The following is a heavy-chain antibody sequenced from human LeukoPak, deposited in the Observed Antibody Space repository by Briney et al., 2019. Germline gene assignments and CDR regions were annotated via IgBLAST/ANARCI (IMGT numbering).Heavy chain of an antibody. CDR3: ATSNMIVVRGYWGAFDI. V-gene: IGHV3-15*01. CDR2: IKSKADGAAT. J-gene: IGHJ3*02. CDR1: GFTFSNAW. Sequence: PGGSLRLSCAASGFTFSNAWMSWVRQAPGKGLEWVGRIKSKADGAATNFAAPVKDRFTISRDDSKNTVYLQMNGLKIEDTAVYYCATSNMIVVRGYWGAFDIWGQGTMVTVSS. D-gene: IGHD3-22*01.